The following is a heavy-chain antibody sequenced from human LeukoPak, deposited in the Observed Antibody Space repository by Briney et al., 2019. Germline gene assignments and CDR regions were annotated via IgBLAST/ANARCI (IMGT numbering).Heavy chain of an antibody. Sequence: GGSLRLSCTASGFTFSNFWMGWVRQAPGKGLEWVANIKQDETEKFYLGSVKGRFTISRDNAKNSLYLQMNSLRGDDTAVYYCARDYGDYGLDYWGQGALVTVAS. CDR3: ARDYGDYGLDY. J-gene: IGHJ4*02. D-gene: IGHD4-17*01. CDR1: GFTFSNFW. CDR2: IKQDETEK. V-gene: IGHV3-7*03.